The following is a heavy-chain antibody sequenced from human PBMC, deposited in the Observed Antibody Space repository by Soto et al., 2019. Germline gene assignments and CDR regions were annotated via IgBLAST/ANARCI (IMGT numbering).Heavy chain of an antibody. CDR2: LIPILGLA. J-gene: IGHJ4*02. CDR3: ARFKLGDDY. Sequence: QVQLVQSRAEVRKPGSSVKVSCQASGGTFSNSTVTWVRQAPGQGLEWMGRLIPILGLANYAQKFRGRLTITADKSTTTAYMELRSLRSEDTAIYYCARFKLGDDYWGQGTLVTVSS. CDR1: GGTFSNST. D-gene: IGHD5-12*01. V-gene: IGHV1-69*02.